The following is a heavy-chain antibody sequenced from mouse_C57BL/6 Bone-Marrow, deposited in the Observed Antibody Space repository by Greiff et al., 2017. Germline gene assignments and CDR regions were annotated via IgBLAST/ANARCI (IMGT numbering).Heavy chain of an antibody. CDR2: IDPEDGET. D-gene: IGHD1-1*01. V-gene: IGHV14-2*01. CDR1: GFNIKDYY. CDR3: TSSLIYYGTNY. Sequence: EVQLVESGAELVKPGASVTLSCTASGFNIKDYYIHWVNQRTEQGLEWIGRIDPEDGETKYAPNFKDMATITAYTYSNTAYLQLSSLTSEYTAVYYCTSSLIYYGTNYWGQGTTLTVSS. J-gene: IGHJ2*01.